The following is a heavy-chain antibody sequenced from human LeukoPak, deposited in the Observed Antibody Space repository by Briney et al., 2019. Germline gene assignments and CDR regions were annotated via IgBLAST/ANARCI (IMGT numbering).Heavy chain of an antibody. J-gene: IGHJ6*03. Sequence: ASVKVSCKASGYTFTSYGISWVRQAPGQGLEWMGWISAYNGNTNYAQKLQGRVTMTTDTSTSTAYMELRSLRSDDTAVYYCARVARPFIADDLELTSYYYYYYYMDVWGKGTTVTVSS. D-gene: IGHD6-13*01. CDR3: ARVARPFIADDLELTSYYYYYYYMDV. V-gene: IGHV1-18*01. CDR1: GYTFTSYG. CDR2: ISAYNGNT.